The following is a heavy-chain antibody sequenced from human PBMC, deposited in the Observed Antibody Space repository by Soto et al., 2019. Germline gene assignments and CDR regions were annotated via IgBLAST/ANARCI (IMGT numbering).Heavy chain of an antibody. CDR1: GYTFTSYY. Sequence: QVQLVQSGAEVKKPGASVKVSCKASGYTFTSYYIHWVRQAPGQGLEWMGIINPSGGSTSYAQKFQGRVTMTRDTSTSTVYMELSSLRSEDTAVYYCARPIAARRLGMDVWGQGTTVTVSS. CDR2: INPSGGST. D-gene: IGHD6-6*01. V-gene: IGHV1-46*01. CDR3: ARPIAARRLGMDV. J-gene: IGHJ6*02.